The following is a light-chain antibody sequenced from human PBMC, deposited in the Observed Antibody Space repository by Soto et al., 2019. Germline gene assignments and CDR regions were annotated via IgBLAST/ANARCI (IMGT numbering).Light chain of an antibody. Sequence: DIVMTQSPDSLAVSLGERATIHCKSSQSVLYNSNNKNYLAWYRQKPGQPPKLIIYWASVRESGVPDRISGSGSWTDFTLTISSLQAEDVAVYYCQQYYSTPPYTFGQGTKLEIK. CDR1: QSVLYNSNNKNY. CDR3: QQYYSTPPYT. J-gene: IGKJ2*01. V-gene: IGKV4-1*01. CDR2: WAS.